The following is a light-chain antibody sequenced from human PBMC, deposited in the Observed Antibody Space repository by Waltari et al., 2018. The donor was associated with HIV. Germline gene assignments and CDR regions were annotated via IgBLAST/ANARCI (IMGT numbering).Light chain of an antibody. CDR3: SSYAGSNNVI. CDR1: SSDVGGYNY. J-gene: IGLJ2*01. CDR2: AVS. Sequence: QSALTQPPSASGSPGRSVTISCTGTSSDVGGYNYVSWYQQHPGKAPKLMIYAVSKRPSGVPDRFSGSKSGNTASLTVSGLQAEDEAEYYCSSYAGSNNVIFGGGTKLTVL. V-gene: IGLV2-8*01.